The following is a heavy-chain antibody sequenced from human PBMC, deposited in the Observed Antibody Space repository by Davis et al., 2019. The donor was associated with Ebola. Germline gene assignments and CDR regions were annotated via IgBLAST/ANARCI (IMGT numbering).Heavy chain of an antibody. D-gene: IGHD3-16*01. V-gene: IGHV3-66*01. J-gene: IGHJ6*02. Sequence: PGGSLRLSCAASGFTVSSNYMSWVRQAPGKGLEWVSVIYSGGSTYYADSVKGRFTISRDNSKNTLYLQMNSLRAEDTAVYYCARGGGSNYYYYGMDVWGQGTTVTVSS. CDR1: GFTVSSNY. CDR2: IYSGGST. CDR3: ARGGGSNYYYYGMDV.